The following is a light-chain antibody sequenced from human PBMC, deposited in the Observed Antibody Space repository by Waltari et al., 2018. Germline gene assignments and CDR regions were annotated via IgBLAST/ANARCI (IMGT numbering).Light chain of an antibody. CDR2: EVS. Sequence: QSALTQPASVSGSPGQSITISCTGTSSDVGGYNYVSWYQQYPGKAPKLMIYEVSNRPSGVSDRFAGSKSGKTASLTISGLQAEDEAYYYCSSDTSSSTLVFGGGTKLTVL. CDR3: SSDTSSSTLV. J-gene: IGLJ3*02. V-gene: IGLV2-14*01. CDR1: SSDVGGYNY.